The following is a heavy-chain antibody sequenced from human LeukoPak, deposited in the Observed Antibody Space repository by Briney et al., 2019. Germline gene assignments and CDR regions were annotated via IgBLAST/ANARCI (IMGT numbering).Heavy chain of an antibody. V-gene: IGHV3-30*18. J-gene: IGHJ4*02. CDR1: GFTFSSYG. Sequence: GGSLRLSCAASGFTFSSYGMHWVRQTPGKGLEWVALISYDGSNKYYADSVKGRFTISRDNSKNTLYLQMNSLRAEDTAVYYCAKPAPYYDSSGSPLGDYWGQGALVTVSS. CDR3: AKPAPYYDSSGSPLGDY. D-gene: IGHD3-22*01. CDR2: ISYDGSNK.